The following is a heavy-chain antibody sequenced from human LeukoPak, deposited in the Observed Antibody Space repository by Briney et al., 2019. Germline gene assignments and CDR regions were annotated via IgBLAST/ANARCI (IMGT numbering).Heavy chain of an antibody. J-gene: IGHJ3*02. Sequence: SQTLSLTCTVSGGSISSGGYYWSWIRQPPGKGLEWIGYIYHSGSTYYNPSLKSRVTISVDRSKNQFSLKLSSVTAADTAVYYCARDLMAEPYSGYHPLAPPQYAFDIWGQGTMVTVSS. CDR1: GGSISSGGYY. CDR3: ARDLMAEPYSGYHPLAPPQYAFDI. V-gene: IGHV4-30-2*01. CDR2: IYHSGST. D-gene: IGHD3-22*01.